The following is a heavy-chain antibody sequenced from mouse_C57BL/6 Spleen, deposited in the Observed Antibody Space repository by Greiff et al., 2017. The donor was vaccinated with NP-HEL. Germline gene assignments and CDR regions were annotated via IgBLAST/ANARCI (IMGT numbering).Heavy chain of an antibody. CDR2: IDPSDSET. CDR1: GYTFTSYW. D-gene: IGHD1-1*01. Sequence: LQQPGAELVRPGSSVKLSCKASGYTFTSYWMHWVKQRPIQGLEWIGNIDPSDSETHYNQKFKDKATLTVDKSSSTAYMQLSSLTSEDSAVYYCARPYYGSSSWFAYWGQGTLVTVSA. CDR3: ARPYYGSSSWFAY. V-gene: IGHV1-52*01. J-gene: IGHJ3*01.